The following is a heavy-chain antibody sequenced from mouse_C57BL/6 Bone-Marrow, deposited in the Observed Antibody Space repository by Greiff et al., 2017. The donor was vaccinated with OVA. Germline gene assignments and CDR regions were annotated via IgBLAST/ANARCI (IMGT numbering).Heavy chain of an antibody. CDR1: GFTFTDYY. J-gene: IGHJ3*01. Sequence: EVKLVESGGGLVQPGASLRLSCAASGFTFTDYYMSWVRQPPGKAPEWLALLRNKANGYTTEYTASVKGRFTISRDNSQNILYLQMNTLRAEDSATYYCVKGGGYGSSLSYWGQGTLVTVSA. CDR3: VKGGGYGSSLSY. CDR2: LRNKANGYTT. D-gene: IGHD1-1*01. V-gene: IGHV7-4*01.